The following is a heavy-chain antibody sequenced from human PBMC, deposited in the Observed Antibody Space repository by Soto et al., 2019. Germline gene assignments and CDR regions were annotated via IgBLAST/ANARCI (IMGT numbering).Heavy chain of an antibody. CDR2: INHSGST. CDR1: GGSFSGYY. J-gene: IGHJ6*02. CDR3: ARPPGYYYYYGMDV. Sequence: SETLSLTCAFYGGSFSGYYWSLIRQPPGKGLEWIGEINHSGSTNYNPSLKSRVTISVDTSKNQFSLKLSSVTAADTAVYYCARPPGYYYYYGMDVWGQGTTVTVSS. V-gene: IGHV4-34*01.